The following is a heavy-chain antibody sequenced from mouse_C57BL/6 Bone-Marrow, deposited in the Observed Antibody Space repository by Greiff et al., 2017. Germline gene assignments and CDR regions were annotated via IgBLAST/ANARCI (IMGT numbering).Heavy chain of an antibody. CDR1: GYTFTDYY. Sequence: VQLQQSGAELVRPGASVKLSCKASGYTFTDYYINWVKQRPGQGLEWIARIYPGSGNTYYNEKFKGKATLTAEKSSSTAYMQLSSLTSADSAVYFCARPPIYYYGSSPYAMDYWGQGTSVTVSS. J-gene: IGHJ4*01. V-gene: IGHV1-76*01. CDR2: IYPGSGNT. D-gene: IGHD1-1*01. CDR3: ARPPIYYYGSSPYAMDY.